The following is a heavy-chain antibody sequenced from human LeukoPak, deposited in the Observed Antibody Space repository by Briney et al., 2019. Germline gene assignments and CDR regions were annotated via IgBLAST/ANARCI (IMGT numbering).Heavy chain of an antibody. D-gene: IGHD2-2*01. J-gene: IGHJ6*02. Sequence: GESLKISCKGSGYSFTSYWIGWVRQMPGKGLEWMGIIYPGDSDTRYSPSFQGQVTISADKSISTAYLQWSSLMASDTAMYYCARQISSTSWLYYYGMDVWGQGTTVTVSS. CDR2: IYPGDSDT. CDR3: ARQISSTSWLYYYGMDV. V-gene: IGHV5-51*01. CDR1: GYSFTSYW.